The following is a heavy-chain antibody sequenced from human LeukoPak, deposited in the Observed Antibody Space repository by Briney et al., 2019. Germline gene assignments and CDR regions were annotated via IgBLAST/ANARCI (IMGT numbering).Heavy chain of an antibody. Sequence: SSETLSLTCTVSGGSISSSSYYWGWIRQPPGKGLEWIGYIYYSGSTNYNPSLKSRVTISVDTSKNQFSLKLSSVTAADTAVYYCARVSSGRNTGFDYWGQGTLVTVSS. D-gene: IGHD6-19*01. CDR3: ARVSSGRNTGFDY. J-gene: IGHJ4*02. CDR2: IYYSGST. CDR1: GGSISSSSYY. V-gene: IGHV4-61*05.